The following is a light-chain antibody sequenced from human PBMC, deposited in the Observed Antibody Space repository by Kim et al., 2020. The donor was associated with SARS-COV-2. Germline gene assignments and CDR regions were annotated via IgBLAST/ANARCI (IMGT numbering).Light chain of an antibody. V-gene: IGKV3-11*01. CDR1: QSISGS. J-gene: IGKJ4*01. CDR2: DAS. Sequence: EIVLTQSPATLSLSPGERATLSCRASQSISGSLAWYRQKPGQAPRLLIYDASNRATGVPARFSGSGSGPDFTLTISSLEPEDFAVYYCQHRYSWPLTFGGGTKVEIK. CDR3: QHRYSWPLT.